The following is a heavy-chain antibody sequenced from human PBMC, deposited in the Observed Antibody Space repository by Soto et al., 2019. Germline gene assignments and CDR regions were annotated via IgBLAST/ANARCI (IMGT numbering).Heavy chain of an antibody. Sequence: QLQLQESGPGLVKPSETLSLTCTVSGGSISSSSYYWGWIRQPPGKGLEWIGSIYYSGSTYYNPSLKSRVTISVDTSKNQFSLKLSSVTAADTAVYYCARHSPVEIAAAACGWFDPWGQGTLVTVSS. CDR3: ARHSPVEIAAAACGWFDP. J-gene: IGHJ5*02. V-gene: IGHV4-39*01. D-gene: IGHD6-13*01. CDR2: IYYSGST. CDR1: GGSISSSSYY.